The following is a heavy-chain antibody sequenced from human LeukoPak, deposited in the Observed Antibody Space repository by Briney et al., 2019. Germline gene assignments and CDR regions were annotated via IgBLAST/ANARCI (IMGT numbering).Heavy chain of an antibody. CDR3: TTRIVGATAHNY. CDR1: GFTFRNAW. V-gene: IGHV3-15*01. D-gene: IGHD1-26*01. Sequence: PGGSLRLSCAASGFTFRNAWMSWVRQAPGKGLEWVGRIKSKTDGGTTDYAAPVKGRFTISRDDSKNTLYLQMNSLKTEDTAVYYCTTRIVGATAHNYWGQGTLVTVSS. CDR2: IKSKTDGGTT. J-gene: IGHJ4*02.